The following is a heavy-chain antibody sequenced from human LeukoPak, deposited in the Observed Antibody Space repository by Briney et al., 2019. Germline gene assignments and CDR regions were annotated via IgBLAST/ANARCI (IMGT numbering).Heavy chain of an antibody. CDR2: FVPTFETT. Sequence: ASVNVSCKASGGSFSSYSISRVRQAPGQGLEWMGGFVPTFETTNTAQKFQGRVTFTADESTTTAYMELSSLTFEDTALYYCTRGGIVGAYRHWGQGTLVTVSS. D-gene: IGHD1-26*01. J-gene: IGHJ1*01. CDR1: GGSFSSYS. V-gene: IGHV1-69*13. CDR3: TRGGIVGAYRH.